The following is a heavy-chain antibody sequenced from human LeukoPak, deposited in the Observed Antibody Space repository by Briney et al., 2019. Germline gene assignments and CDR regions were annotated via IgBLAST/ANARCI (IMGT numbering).Heavy chain of an antibody. Sequence: GGSLRLSCRASGFTFTSFAMTWVRQSPGKGLEWVSSINGYGSSTYYADSVKGRFTISRDNSKNTLYLQMNSLRAEDTAVYYCAKDEVSCGSCYLSWGQGTLVTVSS. CDR1: GFTFTSFA. D-gene: IGHD2-15*01. J-gene: IGHJ4*02. CDR2: INGYGSST. CDR3: AKDEVSCGSCYLS. V-gene: IGHV3-23*01.